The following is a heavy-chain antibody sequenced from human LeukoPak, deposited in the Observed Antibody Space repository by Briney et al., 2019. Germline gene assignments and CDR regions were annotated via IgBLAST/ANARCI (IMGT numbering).Heavy chain of an antibody. V-gene: IGHV4-59*01. J-gene: IGHJ3*02. CDR1: GGSISGYY. D-gene: IGHD3-16*01. CDR2: IYYSGST. CDR3: ARGHKWGGLGDDPFDI. Sequence: SETLSLTCSVSGGSISGYYWSWIRQPPGKGLEWIGYIYYSGSTNYNPSLQSRVTISVDTSENQFSLKLNSMSAADTAVYYCARGHKWGGLGDDPFDIWGQGTMVTVSS.